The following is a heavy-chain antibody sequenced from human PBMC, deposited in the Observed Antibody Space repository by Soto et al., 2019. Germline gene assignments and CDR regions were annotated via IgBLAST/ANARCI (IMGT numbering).Heavy chain of an antibody. V-gene: IGHV3-23*01. CDR1: GFTCSSYA. D-gene: IGHD6-19*01. Sequence: GGSLRLSCAASGFTCSSYAMSWVRQAPGKGLEWVSAISSSGGSTYYADSVKGRFTISRDNSKNTLYLQMISLGAEDTAVYYCATVAQWLGQYYFDYWGQGTLVTVSS. CDR2: ISSSGGST. J-gene: IGHJ4*02. CDR3: ATVAQWLGQYYFDY.